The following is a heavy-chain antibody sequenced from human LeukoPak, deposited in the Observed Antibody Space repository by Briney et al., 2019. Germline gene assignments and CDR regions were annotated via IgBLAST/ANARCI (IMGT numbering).Heavy chain of an antibody. CDR1: GGSFSGYY. CDR3: ARVEMATTGIDY. V-gene: IGHV4-34*01. J-gene: IGHJ4*02. D-gene: IGHD5-24*01. Sequence: SETLSLTCAVYGGSFSGYYWSWIRQPPGKGLEWIGEINHSGSTNYNPSLKSRVTISVDTSKNQFSLKLSSVTAADTAVYYCARVEMATTGIDYWGQGTLVTVSS. CDR2: INHSGST.